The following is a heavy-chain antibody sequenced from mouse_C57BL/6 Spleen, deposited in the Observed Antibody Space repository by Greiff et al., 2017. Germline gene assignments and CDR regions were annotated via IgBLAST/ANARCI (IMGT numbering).Heavy chain of an antibody. CDR3: ATGTPFAY. CDR1: GYTFTSYW. Sequence: QVQLQQSGAELVKPGASVKLSCKASGYTFTSYWMQWVKQRPGQGLEWIGEIDPSDSYTNYNQKFKGKATLTVDTSSSTAYMQLSSLTSEDSAVYYCATGTPFAYWGQGTLVTVSA. V-gene: IGHV1-50*01. J-gene: IGHJ3*01. CDR2: IDPSDSYT. D-gene: IGHD4-1*01.